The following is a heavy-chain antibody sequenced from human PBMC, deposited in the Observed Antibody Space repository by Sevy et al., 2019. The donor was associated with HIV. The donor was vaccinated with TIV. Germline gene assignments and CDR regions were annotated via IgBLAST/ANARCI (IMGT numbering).Heavy chain of an antibody. CDR2: IWYDGSNK. CDR3: ASDQNFDTKWEVPSVG. V-gene: IGHV3-33*08. CDR1: GFTFSSYG. J-gene: IGHJ4*02. D-gene: IGHD1-26*01. Sequence: GGSLRLSCAASGFTFSSYGMHWVRQAPGKGLEWVAVIWYDGSNKYYADSVKGRFTISRDNSKNTLYRQMNSLGAEDTAGYYCASDQNFDTKWEVPSVGWGQGTLVTVSS.